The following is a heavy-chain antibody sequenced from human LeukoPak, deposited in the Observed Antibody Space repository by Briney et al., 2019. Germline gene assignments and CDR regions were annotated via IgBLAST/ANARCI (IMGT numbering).Heavy chain of an antibody. CDR2: IIPIFGTA. V-gene: IGHV1-69*13. CDR1: GGTFSSYA. CDR3: ARGHRVATMRGFWFDP. J-gene: IGHJ5*02. D-gene: IGHD5-12*01. Sequence: SVKVSRKASGGTFSSYAISWVRQAPGQGLEWMGGIIPIFGTANYAQKFQGRVTITADESTSTAYMELSSLRSEDTAVYYCARGHRVATMRGFWFDPWGQGTLVTVSS.